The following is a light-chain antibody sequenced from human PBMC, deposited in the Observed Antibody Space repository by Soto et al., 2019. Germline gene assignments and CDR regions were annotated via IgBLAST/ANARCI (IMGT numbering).Light chain of an antibody. J-gene: IGLJ2*01. CDR3: AAWDDSLRGVV. CDR1: SSNIGTNT. V-gene: IGLV1-44*01. CDR2: NNN. Sequence: QSVLTQPPSASGTPGQRVTISCSGSSSNIGTNTVNWYQQLPGTAPKLLIYNNNQRPSGVPDRFSGSKSGTSASLAISGLRSDDEADYYCAAWDDSLRGVVFGGGTKLTVL.